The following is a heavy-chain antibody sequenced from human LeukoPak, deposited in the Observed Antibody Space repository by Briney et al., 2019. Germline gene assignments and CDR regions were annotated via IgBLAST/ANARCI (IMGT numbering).Heavy chain of an antibody. J-gene: IGHJ4*02. V-gene: IGHV3-64*01. Sequence: GGSLRLSCAASGFTISSYAMPWVRQAPGKGLEYVSAISSNGGSTYYANSVKGTFTISRDNSKNTLYLQMGSLRAEDMAVYYCARGLGARGFYYFDYWGQGTLVTVSS. CDR3: ARGLGARGFYYFDY. D-gene: IGHD6-6*01. CDR1: GFTISSYA. CDR2: ISSNGGST.